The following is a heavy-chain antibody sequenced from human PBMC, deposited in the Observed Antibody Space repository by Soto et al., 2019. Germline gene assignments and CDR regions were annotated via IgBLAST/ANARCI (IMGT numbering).Heavy chain of an antibody. CDR3: ARRLYYDSSGFGGGGMDV. Sequence: SETLSLTCTVSGGSISSSSYYWGWIRQPPGKGLEWIGSIYYSGSTYYNPSLKSRVTISVDTSKNQFSLKLSSVTAADTAVYYCARRLYYDSSGFGGGGMDVWGQGTTVTVSS. CDR2: IYYSGST. V-gene: IGHV4-39*01. J-gene: IGHJ6*02. D-gene: IGHD3-22*01. CDR1: GGSISSSSYY.